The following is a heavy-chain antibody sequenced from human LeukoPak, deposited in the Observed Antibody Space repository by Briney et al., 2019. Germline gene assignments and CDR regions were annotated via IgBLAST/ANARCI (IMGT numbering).Heavy chain of an antibody. J-gene: IGHJ3*02. CDR2: ISGSGGST. Sequence: GGSLRLSCAASGFTFSSYAMSWVRQAPGKGLEWVSAISGSGGSTYYADSVKGRLTISRDSSKNTLYLQMNSLRAEDTAVYYCAKGGYCSSTSCYLYDAFDIWGQGTMVTVSS. CDR1: GFTFSSYA. CDR3: AKGGYCSSTSCYLYDAFDI. D-gene: IGHD2-2*01. V-gene: IGHV3-23*01.